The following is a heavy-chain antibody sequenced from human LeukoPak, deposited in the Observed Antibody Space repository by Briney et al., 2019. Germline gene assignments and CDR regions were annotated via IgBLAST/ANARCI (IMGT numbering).Heavy chain of an antibody. CDR2: IRYDGSIK. V-gene: IGHV3-30*02. D-gene: IGHD6-19*01. CDR1: GFTFSSYG. Sequence: GGSLRLSCAASGFTFSSYGMHWVRQAPGKGLEWVAFIRYDGSIKYYADSVKGRFTISRDSSKNTLYLQMNSLRAEDTAVYYCAKDPRKNSNGWYRGADWFDPWGQGTLVTVSS. CDR3: AKDPRKNSNGWYRGADWFDP. J-gene: IGHJ5*02.